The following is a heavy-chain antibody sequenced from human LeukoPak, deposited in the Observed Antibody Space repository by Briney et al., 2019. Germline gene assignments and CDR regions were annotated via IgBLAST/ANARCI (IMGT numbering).Heavy chain of an antibody. CDR3: ARRGPSGRSLDY. D-gene: IGHD3-10*01. V-gene: IGHV4-4*07. CDR2: LHISGST. CDR1: GGSISSYY. Sequence: PSETLSLTCTLFGGSISSYYWSWIRQPAGKGLEWVGRLHISGSTYYNPSLKTRVTISVDTSKNQFSLKLSSVTAADTAVYYCARRGPSGRSLDYWGQGTLVTVSS. J-gene: IGHJ4*02.